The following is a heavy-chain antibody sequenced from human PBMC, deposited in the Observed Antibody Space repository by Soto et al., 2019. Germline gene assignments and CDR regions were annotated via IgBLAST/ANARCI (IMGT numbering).Heavy chain of an antibody. J-gene: IGHJ6*02. Sequence: NPSETLSLTCTVSGGSISSYYWSCIRQPAGKGLEWIGRIYTSGSTNYNPSLTSRVTMSVDTSKNQFSLKLSSVTAADTAVYYCARDRGWQQLVLTKRYEKNTNYSTAAPYGMDVWGQGTTVTVSS. V-gene: IGHV4-4*07. CDR3: ARDRGWQQLVLTKRYEKNTNYSTAAPYGMDV. CDR1: GGSISSYY. CDR2: IYTSGST. D-gene: IGHD6-13*01.